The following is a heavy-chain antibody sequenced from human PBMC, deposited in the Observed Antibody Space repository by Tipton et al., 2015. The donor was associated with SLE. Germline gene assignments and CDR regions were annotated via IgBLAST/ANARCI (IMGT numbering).Heavy chain of an antibody. J-gene: IGHJ4*02. CDR2: IFHSGST. D-gene: IGHD3-3*01. Sequence: GLVKPSGTLSLTCAVSGGSMSSSNWWSWLRQPPGKGLEWIGEIFHSGSTNYNPSLKSRVTISVDKSKNQFSLKLSSVTAADTAVYYCARVVSFYDFWSGYSEWGQGTLVTVSS. V-gene: IGHV4-4*02. CDR3: ARVVSFYDFWSGYSE. CDR1: GGSMSSSNW.